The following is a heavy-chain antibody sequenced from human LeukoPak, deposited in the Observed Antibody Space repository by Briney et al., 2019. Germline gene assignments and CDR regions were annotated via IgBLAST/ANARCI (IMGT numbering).Heavy chain of an antibody. CDR1: GYTFTGYY. CDR2: INPNSGGT. CDR3: ASFRYYGSGSYYPIDY. Sequence: ASVKVSCKASGYTFTGYYMHWVRQAPGQGLEWMGRINPNSGGTNYAQKFRGRVTMTRDTSISTAYMELSSLRSEDTAVYYCASFRYYGSGSYYPIDYWGQGTLVTVSS. D-gene: IGHD3-10*01. V-gene: IGHV1-2*06. J-gene: IGHJ4*02.